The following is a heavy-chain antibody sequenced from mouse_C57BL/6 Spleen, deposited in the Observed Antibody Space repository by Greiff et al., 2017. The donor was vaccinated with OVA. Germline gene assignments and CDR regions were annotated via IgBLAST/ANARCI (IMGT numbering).Heavy chain of an antibody. CDR1: GYSFTGYY. J-gene: IGHJ2*01. V-gene: IGHV1-42*01. D-gene: IGHD1-1*01. CDR3: ARDFGYYYGSSPGYFDY. CDR2: INPSTGGT. Sequence: VQLQQSGPELVKPGASVKISCKASGYSFTGYYMNWVKQSPEKSLEWIGEINPSTGGTTYNQKFKAKATLTVDESSSTAYMQLKSLTSEDSAVYYCARDFGYYYGSSPGYFDYWGQGTTLTVSS.